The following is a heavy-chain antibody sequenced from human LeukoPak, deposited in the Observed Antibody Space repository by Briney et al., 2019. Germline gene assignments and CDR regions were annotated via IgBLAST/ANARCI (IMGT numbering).Heavy chain of an antibody. CDR3: ARDGYNYGRFDY. J-gene: IGHJ4*02. CDR1: GFSFSKYI. V-gene: IGHV3-21*03. Sequence: GGSLRLSCAASGFSFSKYIMSWVRQAPGKGLEWVSAISSSSIYIYYSDSVTGRFTISRDNAKNSLYLQMNSLRAEDTAVYYCARDGYNYGRFDYWGQGTLVTVSS. D-gene: IGHD5-18*01. CDR2: ISSSSIYI.